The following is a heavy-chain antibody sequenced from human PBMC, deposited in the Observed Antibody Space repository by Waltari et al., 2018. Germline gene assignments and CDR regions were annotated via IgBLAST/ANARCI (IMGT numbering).Heavy chain of an antibody. CDR2: ISWTSGRR. CDR3: AKVYSSSWDWYFEL. CDR1: GFSFDDYA. D-gene: IGHD6-13*01. V-gene: IGHV3-9*01. J-gene: IGHJ2*01. Sequence: VQLVESGGGVVQPGRSLRLSCAASGFSFDDYAMHWVRQAPGKGLAWVSGISWTSGRRGYADSVKGGFTNTRDNDKNSLYLQINSRRAEDTALYDYAKVYSSSWDWYFELWGRGTLVSV.